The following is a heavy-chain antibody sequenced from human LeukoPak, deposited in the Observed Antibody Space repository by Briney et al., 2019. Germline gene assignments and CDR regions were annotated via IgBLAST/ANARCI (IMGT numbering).Heavy chain of an antibody. V-gene: IGHV4-59*01. CDR2: MSYSGIT. Sequence: SETLSLTCTVSGGSISSYYWSWIRQPPGKGLEWLGYMSYSGITNYNPSLKSRVSISIDTSKNQFSLKLSSVTAADTAVYYCARIQSGSWFDFWGQGTLVTVSS. CDR1: GGSISSYY. CDR3: ARIQSGSWFDF. J-gene: IGHJ4*02. D-gene: IGHD6-13*01.